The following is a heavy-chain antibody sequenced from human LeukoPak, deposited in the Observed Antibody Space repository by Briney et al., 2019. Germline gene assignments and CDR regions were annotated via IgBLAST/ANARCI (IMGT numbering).Heavy chain of an antibody. J-gene: IGHJ3*02. CDR3: AHGGIAAADTDAFDI. CDR2: IYSGGST. D-gene: IGHD6-13*01. CDR1: GFTVSSNY. V-gene: IGHV3-66*01. Sequence: GGSLRLSCAASGFTVSSNYMSWVRQAPGKGLEWVSVIYSGGSTYYADSVKGRFTMSRDNFKNTLYLQMKSLRAEDTAVYYCAHGGIAAADTDAFDIWGQGTMVTVSS.